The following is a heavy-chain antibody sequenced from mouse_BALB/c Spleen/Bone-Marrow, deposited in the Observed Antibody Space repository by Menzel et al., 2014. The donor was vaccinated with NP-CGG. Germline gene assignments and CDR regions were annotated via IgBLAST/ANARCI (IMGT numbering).Heavy chain of an antibody. CDR2: IWSGGST. J-gene: IGHJ4*01. CDR1: GFSLTTYG. V-gene: IGHV2-2*02. D-gene: IGHD1-1*01. CDR3: VRNLYYGSSLYAMDY. Sequence: VNVVESGPGLVQPSQSLSITCTVSGFSLTTYGVHWVRQSPGKGLEWLGVIWSGGSTDYNAAFISRLSITKDNSKSXVFFKMNSLQANDTAIYYCVRNLYYGSSLYAMDYWGQGTSVTVSS.